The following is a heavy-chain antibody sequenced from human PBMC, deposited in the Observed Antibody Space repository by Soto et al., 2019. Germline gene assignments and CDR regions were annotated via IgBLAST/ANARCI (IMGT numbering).Heavy chain of an antibody. J-gene: IGHJ6*02. CDR1: GFTFSNAW. CDR3: TTDPPTPVAGTYYYYYGMDV. V-gene: IGHV3-15*07. CDR2: IKSKTDGGTT. D-gene: IGHD6-19*01. Sequence: GGSLRLSCAASGFTFSNAWMNWVRQAPGKGLEWVGRIKSKTDGGTTDYAAPVKGRFTISRDDSKNTLYLQMNSLKTEDTAVYYCTTDPPTPVAGTYYYYYGMDVWGQGTTVTVSS.